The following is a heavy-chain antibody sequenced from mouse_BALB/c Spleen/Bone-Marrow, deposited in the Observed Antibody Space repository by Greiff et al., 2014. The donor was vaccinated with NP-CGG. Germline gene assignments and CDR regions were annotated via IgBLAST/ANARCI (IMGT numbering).Heavy chain of an antibody. CDR2: ILPGSGNT. D-gene: IGHD1-1*01. CDR3: AREGITTVVEMDY. CDR1: GYTFSSYW. Sequence: VQLQQSGAELMKPGASVKISCKATGYTFSSYWIEWVKQRPGHGLEWIGGILPGSGNTNYNEKFKDKATFTADTSSNTAYMQHSSLTSEDSAVYYCAREGITTVVEMDYWGQGTSVTVSS. J-gene: IGHJ4*01. V-gene: IGHV1-9*01.